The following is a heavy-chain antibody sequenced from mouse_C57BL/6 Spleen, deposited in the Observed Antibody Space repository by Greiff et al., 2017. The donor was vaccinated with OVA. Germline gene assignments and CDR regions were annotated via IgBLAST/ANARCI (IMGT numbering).Heavy chain of an antibody. CDR1: GYTFTDYE. V-gene: IGHV1-15*01. J-gene: IGHJ3*01. CDR2: IDPETGGT. Sequence: VKLMESGAELVRPGASVTLSCKASGYTFTDYEMHWVKQTPVHGLEWIGAIDPETGGTAYNQKFKGKAILTADKSSSTAYMELRSLTSEDSAVYYCTRDWDGRAYWGQGTLVTVSA. CDR3: TRDWDGRAY. D-gene: IGHD4-1*01.